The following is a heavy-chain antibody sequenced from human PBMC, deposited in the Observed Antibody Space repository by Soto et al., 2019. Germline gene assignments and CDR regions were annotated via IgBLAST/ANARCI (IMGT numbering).Heavy chain of an antibody. J-gene: IGHJ4*02. CDR2: IDWDDDK. D-gene: IGHD6-13*01. CDR3: ARIQGSIWPDLDY. V-gene: IGHV2-70*04. Sequence: YGPTLVNPTQKPTVTCPFSGLSLTTSTMRVGWIRQPPGKALEWLARIDWDDDKFYSTSLKTRLTISNDTSKTQVVHTMTNMDPVHTVTYYCARIQGSIWPDLDYWGQGTLVTVSS. CDR1: GLSLTTSTMR.